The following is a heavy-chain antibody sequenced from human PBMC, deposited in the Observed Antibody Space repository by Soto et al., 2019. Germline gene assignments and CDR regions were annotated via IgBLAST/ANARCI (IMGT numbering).Heavy chain of an antibody. CDR2: ISSSSSTI. V-gene: IGHV3-48*01. CDR3: ARDGLLRYFDWYPEGYFDY. D-gene: IGHD3-9*01. CDR1: GFTFSSYS. Sequence: GGSLRLSCAASGFTFSSYSMNWVRQAPGKGLEWVSYISSSSSTIYYADSVKGRFTISRDNAKNSLYLQMNSLRAEDTAVYYCARDGLLRYFDWYPEGYFDYWGQGTLVTVSS. J-gene: IGHJ4*02.